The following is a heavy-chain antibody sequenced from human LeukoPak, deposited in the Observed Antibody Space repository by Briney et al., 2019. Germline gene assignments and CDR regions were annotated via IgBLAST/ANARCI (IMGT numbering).Heavy chain of an antibody. CDR3: ARHEGSQGLDY. CDR1: GGSISSYY. V-gene: IGHV4-59*08. D-gene: IGHD6-19*01. J-gene: IGHJ4*02. Sequence: SETLSFTCTVSGGSISSYYWSWIRQPPGKGLEWIGYIYYSGSTNYNPSLKSRVTISVDTSKNQFSLKLSSVTAADTAVYYCARHEGSQGLDYWGQGTLVTVSS. CDR2: IYYSGST.